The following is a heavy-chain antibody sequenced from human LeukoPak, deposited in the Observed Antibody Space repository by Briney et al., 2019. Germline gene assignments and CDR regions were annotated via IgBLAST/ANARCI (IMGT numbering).Heavy chain of an antibody. CDR1: GYTFTSYG. CDR3: ARPQGYCSSTSCSNLFDY. CDR2: ISAYNGNT. Sequence: ASVKVSCKASGYTFTSYGISWVRQAPGQGLEWMGWISAYNGNTNYAQKLQGRVTMTTDTSTSTAYMELRSLRSDDTAVYYCARPQGYCSSTSCSNLFDYWGQGTLVTVSS. V-gene: IGHV1-18*04. J-gene: IGHJ4*02. D-gene: IGHD2-2*01.